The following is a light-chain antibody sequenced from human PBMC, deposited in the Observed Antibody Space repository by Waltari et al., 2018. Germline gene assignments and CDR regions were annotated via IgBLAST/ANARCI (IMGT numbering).Light chain of an antibody. CDR1: QSVSSGF. CDR2: DTS. J-gene: IGKJ1*01. CDR3: QQYGDSPRT. V-gene: IGKV3D-20*01. Sequence: EIVLTQSPATLSLSPGERATLSCGASQSVSSGFLAWYQQKPGLAPRLLIYDTSTRATGVPDRFRGSGSGREFALSISRLEPEDFAVYYCQQYGDSPRTFGQGTKVEIK.